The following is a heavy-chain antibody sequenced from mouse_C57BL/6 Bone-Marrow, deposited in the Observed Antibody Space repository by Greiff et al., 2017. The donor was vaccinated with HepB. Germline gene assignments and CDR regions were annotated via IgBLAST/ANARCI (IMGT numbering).Heavy chain of an antibody. Sequence: EVQLQQSGTVLARPGASVKMSCKTSGYTFTSYWMHWVKQRPGQGLEWIGAIYPGNSDTSYNQKFKGKAKLTAVTSASTAYMELSSLTNEDSAVYYCTRWGFRRGYYAMDYWGQGTSVTVSS. CDR1: GYTFTSYW. J-gene: IGHJ4*01. V-gene: IGHV1-5*01. CDR3: TRWGFRRGYYAMDY. CDR2: IYPGNSDT.